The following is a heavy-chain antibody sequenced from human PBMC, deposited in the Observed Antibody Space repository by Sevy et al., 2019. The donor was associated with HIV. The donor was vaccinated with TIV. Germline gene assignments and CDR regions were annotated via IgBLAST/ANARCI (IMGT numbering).Heavy chain of an antibody. CDR1: GFTFSSYW. CDR2: IKQDGSER. Sequence: GGSLRLSCAASGFTFSSYWLNWVRQAPGKGLEWVANIKQDGSERYYVDSVKGRFTISRDNAKNSLYLQLKSLRAEDTAVYYCARGSFCSSASCYSGGYHYWGQGTLVTVSS. V-gene: IGHV3-7*01. CDR3: ARGSFCSSASCYSGGYHY. D-gene: IGHD2-2*01. J-gene: IGHJ4*02.